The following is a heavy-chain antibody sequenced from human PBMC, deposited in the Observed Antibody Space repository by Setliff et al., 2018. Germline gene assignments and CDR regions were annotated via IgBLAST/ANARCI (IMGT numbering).Heavy chain of an antibody. CDR1: GGSIINNNYY. CDR2: IYYSGTT. D-gene: IGHD1-1*01. V-gene: IGHV4-39*01. CDR3: ASRTTGPGGWFDF. Sequence: KASETLSLTCTVSGGSIINNNYYWGWIRQPPGKGLEWIGTIYYSGTTYYNPSLKSRVTISIDTSKNQFSLNLNSVTAADTAVYYCASRTTGPGGWFDFWGQGSLGTVSS. J-gene: IGHJ5*01.